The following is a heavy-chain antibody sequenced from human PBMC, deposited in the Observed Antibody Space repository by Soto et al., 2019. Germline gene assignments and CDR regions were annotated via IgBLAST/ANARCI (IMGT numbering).Heavy chain of an antibody. V-gene: IGHV3-23*01. D-gene: IGHD3-9*01. CDR2: ISGGGGST. CDR3: AKGPEYDILTGCDY. J-gene: IGHJ4*02. CDR1: GFTFSLSA. Sequence: EVQLLESGGGFVQPGASLRLSCVASGFTFSLSAMSWVRQAPGRGLEWVSSISGGGGSTEYTDSVKGRFTISRDNSKDTVHLQMNSLRAEDTAVYYCAKGPEYDILTGCDYWGQGALSPSPQ.